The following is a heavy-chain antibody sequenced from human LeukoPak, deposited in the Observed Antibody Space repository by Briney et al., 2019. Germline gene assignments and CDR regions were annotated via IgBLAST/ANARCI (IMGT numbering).Heavy chain of an antibody. CDR1: GFTFSSYG. CDR3: AKDAVLRYFDWLSTFDY. V-gene: IGHV3-30*18. Sequence: PGGSLRLSCAASGFTFSSYGMHWVRQAPGKGLEWVAVISYDGSNKYYADSVKGRFTISRDNSKNTLYLQMNSLRAEDTAVYYCAKDAVLRYFDWLSTFDYWGQGTLVTVSS. D-gene: IGHD3-9*01. J-gene: IGHJ4*02. CDR2: ISYDGSNK.